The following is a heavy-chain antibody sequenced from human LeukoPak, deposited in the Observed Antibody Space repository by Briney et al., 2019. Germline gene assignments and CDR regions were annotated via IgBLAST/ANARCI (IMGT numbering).Heavy chain of an antibody. CDR1: GGTFSSYA. J-gene: IGHJ3*02. Sequence: SVNVSCKASGGTFSSYAISWVRQAPGQGVEWMGRIIPILGIANYAQKFQGRVTITADKSTSTAYMELSSLRSEDTAVYYCARVQLYYDSSGYYAAFDIWGQGTMVTVSS. D-gene: IGHD3-22*01. CDR2: IIPILGIA. CDR3: ARVQLYYDSSGYYAAFDI. V-gene: IGHV1-69*04.